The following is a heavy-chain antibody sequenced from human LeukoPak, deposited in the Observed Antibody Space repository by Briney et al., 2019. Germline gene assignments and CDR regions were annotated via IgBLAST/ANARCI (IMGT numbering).Heavy chain of an antibody. J-gene: IGHJ5*01. CDR3: AKYRDVTSKGSGLGS. CDR2: ISGNGGST. CDR1: GFTYSIYA. D-gene: IGHD4-17*01. V-gene: IGHV3-23*01. Sequence: GGTLRLSCAASGFTYSIYAMSWVRQAPGNGLEWVSAISGNGGSTYYTDSVKGRFTISRDNSRNTLYLHMTRLTAEDTAVYYCAKYRDVTSKGSGLGSLGQGTLVTVSS.